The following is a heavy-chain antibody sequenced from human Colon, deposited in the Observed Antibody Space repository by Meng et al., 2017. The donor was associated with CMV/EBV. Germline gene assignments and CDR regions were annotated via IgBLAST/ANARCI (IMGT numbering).Heavy chain of an antibody. Sequence: GESLKISCAASGFTFSSYVMHWVRQAPGKGLVWVSRISHDGTVTTYADSVKGRFTISRDNAQNTLYLQMKSLRAEDTAVYYCTRDVNWEFFDYWGQGTLVTVSS. J-gene: IGHJ4*02. CDR1: GFTFSSYV. CDR3: TRDVNWEFFDY. D-gene: IGHD7-27*01. V-gene: IGHV3-74*01. CDR2: ISHDGTVT.